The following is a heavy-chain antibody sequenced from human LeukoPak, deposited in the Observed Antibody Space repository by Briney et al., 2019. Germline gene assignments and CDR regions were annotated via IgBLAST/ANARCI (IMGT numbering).Heavy chain of an antibody. CDR1: GYTFTGYY. V-gene: IGHV1-2*02. Sequence: GASVKVSCKASGYTFTGYYMHWVRQAPGQGLEWMGWINPNSGGTNYAQKFQGRVTMTRDTSISTAYMELSRLRSDDTAVYYCARGEYCSSTSCEGGDYWGQGTLVTVSS. J-gene: IGHJ4*02. CDR2: INPNSGGT. CDR3: ARGEYCSSTSCEGGDY. D-gene: IGHD2-2*01.